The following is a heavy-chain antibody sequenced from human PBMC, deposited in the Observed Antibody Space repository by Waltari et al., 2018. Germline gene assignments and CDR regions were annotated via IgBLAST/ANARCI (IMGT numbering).Heavy chain of an antibody. CDR1: GYPFTSHG. Sequence: QVQLVQSGAEVKKPGASVKVSCKASGYPFTSHGISGVRQAPGQGLEWMGWISAYNGNTNYAQKLQGRVTMTTDTSTSTAYMELRSLRSDDTAVYYCARDGIVVVPAATFFDYWGQGTLVTVSS. J-gene: IGHJ4*02. D-gene: IGHD2-2*01. CDR2: ISAYNGNT. CDR3: ARDGIVVVPAATFFDY. V-gene: IGHV1-18*04.